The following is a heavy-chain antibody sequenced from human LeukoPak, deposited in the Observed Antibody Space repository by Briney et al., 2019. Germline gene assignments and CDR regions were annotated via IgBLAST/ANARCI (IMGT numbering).Heavy chain of an antibody. J-gene: IGHJ1*01. CDR1: GFTFSNFW. D-gene: IGHD3-16*01. Sequence: GGSLTLTCTASGFTFSNFWMSWVRQLPGKRLEWVGNIKHDGSENWYLDSLKGRFTISRDNAKHSVYLHMNSLTAEDTAVYYCVRDYVWGINNPDDWGQGAFPRVSS. CDR2: IKHDGSEN. CDR3: VRDYVWGINNPDD. V-gene: IGHV3-7*01.